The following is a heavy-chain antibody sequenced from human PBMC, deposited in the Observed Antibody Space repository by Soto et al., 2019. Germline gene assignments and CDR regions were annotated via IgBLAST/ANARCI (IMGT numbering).Heavy chain of an antibody. D-gene: IGHD5-12*01. CDR2: FDPEDGET. J-gene: IGHJ3*02. CDR1: GYTLTELS. Sequence: ASVKDSCKVSGYTLTELSMHWVRQAPGKGLEWMGGFDPEDGETIYAQKFQGRVTMTEDTSTDTAYMELSSLRSEHTAVYYCATHRRAYESFDIWGQGTMVTVSS. V-gene: IGHV1-24*01. CDR3: ATHRRAYESFDI.